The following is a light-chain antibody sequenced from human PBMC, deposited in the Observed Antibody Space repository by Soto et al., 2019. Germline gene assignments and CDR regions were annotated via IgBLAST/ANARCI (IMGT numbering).Light chain of an antibody. CDR1: QSINNY. V-gene: IGKV1-39*01. CDR3: QQSYNSPYT. J-gene: IGKJ2*01. CDR2: AAT. Sequence: DIQMTQSPSSLSASLGDRVTITCRASQSINNYLNWYQQEEGKAPKLLIYAATSLQSGVPSRFSGSGSGTEFTLTISSLQPGDCATYYCQQSYNSPYTFGRGTKLEIK.